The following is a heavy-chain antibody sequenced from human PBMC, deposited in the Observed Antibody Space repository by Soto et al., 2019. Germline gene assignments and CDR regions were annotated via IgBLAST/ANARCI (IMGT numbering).Heavy chain of an antibody. D-gene: IGHD1-26*01. V-gene: IGHV1-69*01. CDR1: GGTFSSYS. J-gene: IGHJ4*02. Sequence: QVQLVQSGAEVKKPGSSVKVSCKASGGTFSSYSINWVRQAPGQGLEWMGEIIPIFGTANYAQKFQGRVTTPADESTSTAYMQLSSLRSEDTAVYCCARDGGRHSGGIDYWGPGALVTVSS. CDR3: ARDGGRHSGGIDY. CDR2: IIPIFGTA.